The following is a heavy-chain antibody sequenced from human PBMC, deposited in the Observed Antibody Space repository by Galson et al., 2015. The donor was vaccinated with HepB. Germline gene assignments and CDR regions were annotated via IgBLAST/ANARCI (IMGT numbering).Heavy chain of an antibody. D-gene: IGHD4/OR15-4a*01. CDR3: ARWVPPGAFDF. J-gene: IGHJ3*01. CDR1: GYTFTSYA. Sequence: SVNVSCKASGYTFTSYAMHWMHQSPGQRLEWMGWTNAGNGNKKYSQKFQLRVTITRDTSASTAYMELSILRSEEPAVYYCARWVPPGAFDFWGQGTMVTVSS. V-gene: IGHV1-3*01. CDR2: TNAGNGNK.